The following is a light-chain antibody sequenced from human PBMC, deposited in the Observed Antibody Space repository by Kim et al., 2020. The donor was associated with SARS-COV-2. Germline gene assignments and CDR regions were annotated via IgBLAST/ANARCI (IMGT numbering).Light chain of an antibody. CDR2: GKN. CDR1: SLRIYY. J-gene: IGLJ2*01. CDR3: NSRDSSDNHVV. V-gene: IGLV3-19*01. Sequence: ALGQTVRITCQGASLRIYYASWYQQKPGQAPVLVIYGKNNRPSGIPDRFSGSSSGNTASLTITGAQAEDEADYYCNSRDSSDNHVVFGGGTQLTVL.